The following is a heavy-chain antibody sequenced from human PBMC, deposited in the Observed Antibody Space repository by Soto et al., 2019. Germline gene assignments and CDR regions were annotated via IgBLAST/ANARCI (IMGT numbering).Heavy chain of an antibody. CDR1: GFTFSSYA. Sequence: EVQLLESGGDLVQPGGSQRLSCAASGFTFSSYAMSWVRQAPGKGLEWVSSISGSGGSTYYAGSVKGRFTISRDNSKNTLYLQMNTLRAEDTAVYYCAKDLGGYTYGPMSYWGQGTLVTVSS. CDR3: AKDLGGYTYGPMSY. CDR2: ISGSGGST. J-gene: IGHJ4*02. D-gene: IGHD5-18*01. V-gene: IGHV3-23*01.